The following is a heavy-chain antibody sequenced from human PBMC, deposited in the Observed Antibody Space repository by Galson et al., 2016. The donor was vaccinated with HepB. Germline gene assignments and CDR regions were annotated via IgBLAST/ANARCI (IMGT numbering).Heavy chain of an antibody. CDR3: AGRAVAGTENWFDP. D-gene: IGHD6-19*01. CDR1: GYTFTSYG. Sequence: SVKVSCKASGYTFTSYGISWVRQVPGQGLEWMGWINAYNVNPNYAQKLQGRVTMTTDTSTSTAYMELRSLTSDDTAVYYCAGRAVAGTENWFDPWGQGTLVTVSS. J-gene: IGHJ5*02. CDR2: INAYNVNP. V-gene: IGHV1-18*04.